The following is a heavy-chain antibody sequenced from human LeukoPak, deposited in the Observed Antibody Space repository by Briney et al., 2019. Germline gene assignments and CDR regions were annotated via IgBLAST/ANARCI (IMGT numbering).Heavy chain of an antibody. CDR2: IYHSGST. CDR1: GGSISSSNW. V-gene: IGHV4-4*02. CDR3: ATYLFRGDTHYFDY. Sequence: PSGTLSLTCAVSGGSISSSNWWNWVRQPPGKGLEWIGEIYHSGSTNYNPSLKSRVTISVDKSKNQFSLKLSSVTAADTAVYYCATYLFRGDTHYFDYWGQGIVVTVSS. J-gene: IGHJ4*02. D-gene: IGHD3-10*01.